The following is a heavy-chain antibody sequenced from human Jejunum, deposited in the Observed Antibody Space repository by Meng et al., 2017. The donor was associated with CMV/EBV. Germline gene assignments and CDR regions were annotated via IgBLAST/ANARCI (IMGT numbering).Heavy chain of an antibody. CDR1: GYIFTDYY. D-gene: IGHD4/OR15-4a*01. J-gene: IGHJ6*02. CDR2: INPSCYNT. CDR3: AKEGVLYGMDV. V-gene: IGHV1-46*01. Sequence: CRASGYIFTDYYMHWVRQAPGQGLEWMALINPSCYNTNYTQKFQGRITVTRDTSTRTVYMELNNLTFEDTAVYYCAKEGVLYGMDVWGQGTTVTVSS.